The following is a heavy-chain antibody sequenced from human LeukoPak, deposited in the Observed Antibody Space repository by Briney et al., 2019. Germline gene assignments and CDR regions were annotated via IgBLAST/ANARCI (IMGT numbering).Heavy chain of an antibody. Sequence: PSETLSLTCTVSGGSISSSSYYWGWIRQPPGKGLEWIGSIYYSGSTYYNPSLKSRVTISVDTSKNQFSLKLSSVTAADTAVYYCARDAPSYYDYVWGSYRRTDDAFDIWGQGTMVTVSS. CDR2: IYYSGST. V-gene: IGHV4-39*07. CDR1: GGSISSSSYY. CDR3: ARDAPSYYDYVWGSYRRTDDAFDI. D-gene: IGHD3-16*02. J-gene: IGHJ3*02.